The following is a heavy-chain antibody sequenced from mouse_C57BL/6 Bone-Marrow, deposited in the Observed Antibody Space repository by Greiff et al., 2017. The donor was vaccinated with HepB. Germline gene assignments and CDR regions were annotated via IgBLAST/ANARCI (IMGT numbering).Heavy chain of an antibody. CDR3: ARYGNYEVWFAY. CDR1: GYTFTSYW. V-gene: IGHV1-69*01. Sequence: QVQLKQPGAELVMPGASVKLSCKASGYTFTSYWMHWVKQRPGQGLEWIGEIDPSDSYTNYNQKFKGKSTLTVDKSSSTAYMQLSSLTSEDSAVYYCARYGNYEVWFAYWGQGTLVTVSA. D-gene: IGHD2-1*01. CDR2: IDPSDSYT. J-gene: IGHJ3*01.